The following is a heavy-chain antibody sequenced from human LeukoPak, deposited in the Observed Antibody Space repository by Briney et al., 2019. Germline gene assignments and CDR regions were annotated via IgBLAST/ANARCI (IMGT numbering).Heavy chain of an antibody. CDR3: ARFSKIGEYQLPPSYGMDV. J-gene: IGHJ6*02. CDR1: GGSISSSSYY. CDR2: IYYSGST. Sequence: PSETLSLTCTVSGGSISSSSYYWGWIRQPPGKGLEWIGSIYYSGSTYYNPSLKSRVTISVDTSKNQFSLKLSSVTAADTAVYYCARFSKIGEYQLPPSYGMDVWGQGTTVTVSS. D-gene: IGHD2-2*01. V-gene: IGHV4-39*01.